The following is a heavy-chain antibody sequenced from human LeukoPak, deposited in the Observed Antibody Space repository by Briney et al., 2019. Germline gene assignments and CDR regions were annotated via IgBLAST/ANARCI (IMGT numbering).Heavy chain of an antibody. V-gene: IGHV3-21*01. CDR1: GFTLNTYT. Sequence: PGGSLRLSCAASGFTLNTYTMNWVRQAPGKGLEWVSSITASSTAIYSADSVKGRFTISRDNAKNFLYLQMNSLRAEDTAVYYCARTYYDILTGYIPYFDYWGQGILVTVSS. CDR3: ARTYYDILTGYIPYFDY. J-gene: IGHJ4*02. D-gene: IGHD3-9*01. CDR2: ITASSTAI.